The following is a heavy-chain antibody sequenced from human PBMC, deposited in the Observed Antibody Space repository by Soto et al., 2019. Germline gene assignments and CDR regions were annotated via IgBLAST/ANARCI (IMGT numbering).Heavy chain of an antibody. CDR2: IYHSGST. Sequence: PSETLSLTCAVSGGSTSSSNWWSWVRQPPGKGLEWIGEIYHSGSTNYNPSLKSRVTISVDKSKNQFSLKLSSVTAADTAVYYCASDLAVAGTRGAFDIWGQGTMVTVSS. D-gene: IGHD6-19*01. J-gene: IGHJ3*02. CDR3: ASDLAVAGTRGAFDI. CDR1: GGSTSSSNW. V-gene: IGHV4-4*02.